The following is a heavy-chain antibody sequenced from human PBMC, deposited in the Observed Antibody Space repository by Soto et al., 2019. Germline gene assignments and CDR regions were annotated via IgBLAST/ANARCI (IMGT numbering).Heavy chain of an antibody. CDR1: GYTFTSYG. J-gene: IGHJ4*02. CDR2: ISAYNGNT. V-gene: IGHV1-18*01. Sequence: QVQLVQSGAEVKKPGASVKVSCKVSGYTFTSYGISWVRQAPGQGLEWMGWISAYNGNTNYAQRLQGRVTLTTDTSTSTAYMELRSLRSDDTAVYFCDREQAINVNKAQKFDYWGQGTLVTVSS. CDR3: DREQAINVNKAQKFDY.